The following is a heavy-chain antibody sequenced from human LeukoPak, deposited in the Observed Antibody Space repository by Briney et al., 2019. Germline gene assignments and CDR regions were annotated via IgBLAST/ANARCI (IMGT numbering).Heavy chain of an antibody. CDR3: ARLVNGAAGTGYYYGMDV. V-gene: IGHV4-39*01. D-gene: IGHD6-13*01. Sequence: SETLSLTCTVSGGSISSSSYYWGWIRQPPGKGLEWIGSIYYSGSTYYNPSLKSRVTISVDTSKNQFSLKLSSVTAADTAVYYCARLVNGAAGTGYYYGMDVWGQGTTVTVSS. J-gene: IGHJ6*02. CDR2: IYYSGST. CDR1: GGSISSSSYY.